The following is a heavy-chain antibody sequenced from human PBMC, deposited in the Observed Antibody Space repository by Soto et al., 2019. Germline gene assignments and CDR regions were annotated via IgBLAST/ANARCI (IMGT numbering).Heavy chain of an antibody. CDR2: IIPTLGIA. Sequence: QVQLVQSGAEVKKPGSSVKVSCKASGGTFSSYTISWVRQAPGQGLEWMGRIIPTLGIANYAQKFQGRVTITADKSTSTAYMELSSLRSEDTAVYYCAGSWNYAYYFDYWGQGTLVTVSS. J-gene: IGHJ4*02. CDR1: GGTFSSYT. D-gene: IGHD1-7*01. V-gene: IGHV1-69*02. CDR3: AGSWNYAYYFDY.